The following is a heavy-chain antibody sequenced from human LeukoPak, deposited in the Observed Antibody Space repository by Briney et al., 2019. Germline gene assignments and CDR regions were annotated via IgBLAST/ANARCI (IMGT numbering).Heavy chain of an antibody. D-gene: IGHD3-22*01. Sequence: GGSLRLSCAASGFRFSGYWMTWVRQAPGKGLEWVSGISWNSGSIGYADSVKGRFTISRDNAKNSLYLQMNSLRAEDTALYYCAKGATYYYDSSGFDYWGQGTLVTVSS. CDR3: AKGATYYYDSSGFDY. V-gene: IGHV3-9*01. J-gene: IGHJ4*02. CDR1: GFRFSGYW. CDR2: ISWNSGSI.